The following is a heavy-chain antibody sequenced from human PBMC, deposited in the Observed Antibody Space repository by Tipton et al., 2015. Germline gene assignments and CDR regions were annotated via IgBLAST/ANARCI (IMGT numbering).Heavy chain of an antibody. CDR3: ARARGRHGGLFDS. CDR2: INDSGST. D-gene: IGHD4-23*01. CDR1: GGSFSGYY. J-gene: IGHJ4*02. Sequence: TLSLTCAVYGGSFSGYYWNWIRQPPGKGLEWIGEINDSGSTNYNPSLKTRVTISGDTSKNQFSLELNSVTATDTAVYYCARARGRHGGLFDSWGQGTLVTVSS. V-gene: IGHV4-34*01.